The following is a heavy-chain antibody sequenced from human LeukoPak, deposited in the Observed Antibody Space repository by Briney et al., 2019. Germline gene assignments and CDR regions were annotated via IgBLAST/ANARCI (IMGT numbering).Heavy chain of an antibody. D-gene: IGHD3-9*01. Sequence: GGSLRLSCAASGFTFSSYAMSWVRQAPGKGLEWVSAISGSGGSTYYADSVKGRFTISRDNAKNSLYLQMNSLRAEDTAVYYCARVTGYTIEDYFDYWGQGTLVTVSS. CDR2: ISGSGGST. V-gene: IGHV3-23*01. CDR1: GFTFSSYA. J-gene: IGHJ4*02. CDR3: ARVTGYTIEDYFDY.